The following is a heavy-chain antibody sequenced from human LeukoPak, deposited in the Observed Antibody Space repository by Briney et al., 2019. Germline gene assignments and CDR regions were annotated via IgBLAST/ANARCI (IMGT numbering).Heavy chain of an antibody. V-gene: IGHV1-2*02. Sequence: ASVKVSCKASGYTFTGYYMHWVRQAPGQGLEWMGWINPNSGGTNYAQKFQGRVTMTRDTSISTAYMELSSLRSEDTAVYYCARDLVDTASVYYYMDVWGKGTTVTVSS. CDR1: GYTFTGYY. D-gene: IGHD5-18*01. CDR2: INPNSGGT. CDR3: ARDLVDTASVYYYMDV. J-gene: IGHJ6*03.